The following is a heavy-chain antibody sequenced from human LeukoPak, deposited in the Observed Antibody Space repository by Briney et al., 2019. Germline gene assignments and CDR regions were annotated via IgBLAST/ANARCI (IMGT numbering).Heavy chain of an antibody. CDR2: IIPIFGTA. Sequence: SVKVSCKASGGTFSSYAISWVRQAPGQGLEWMGGIIPIFGTANYAQKFQGRVTITADESTSTAYMELSSLRSEDTAVYYCARDNSVGDSAWWFDPWGQGPLVTVSS. V-gene: IGHV1-69*13. J-gene: IGHJ5*02. CDR3: ARDNSVGDSAWWFDP. CDR1: GGTFSSYA. D-gene: IGHD5-12*01.